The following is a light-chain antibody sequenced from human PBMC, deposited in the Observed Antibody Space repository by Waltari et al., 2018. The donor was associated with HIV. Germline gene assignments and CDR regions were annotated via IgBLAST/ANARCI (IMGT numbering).Light chain of an antibody. CDR2: EVT. CDR1: SSDVGGYNY. Sequence: QSALTQPPSASGSPGQSVTISCTGSSSDVGGYNYVSWYQQPPGKAPKLIIYEVTKPPSGVPDRFPGSQSGNTASLTVSGLQAEDEADYYCSSYPGSFPWVFGGGTKLTVL. CDR3: SSYPGSFPWV. V-gene: IGLV2-8*01. J-gene: IGLJ3*02.